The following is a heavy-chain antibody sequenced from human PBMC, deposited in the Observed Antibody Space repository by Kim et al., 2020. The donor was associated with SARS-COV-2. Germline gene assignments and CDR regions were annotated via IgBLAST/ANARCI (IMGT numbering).Heavy chain of an antibody. J-gene: IGHJ5*02. Sequence: GGSLRLSCAASGFTFSSYAMSWVRQAPGKGLEWVSAISGSGGSTYYADSVKGRFTISRDNSKNTLYLQMNSLRAEDTAVYYCSKEGYNCNYGMFDPWGPGTLVTVSP. CDR2: ISGSGGST. CDR1: GFTFSSYA. CDR3: SKEGYNCNYGMFDP. D-gene: IGHD1-7*01. V-gene: IGHV3-23*01.